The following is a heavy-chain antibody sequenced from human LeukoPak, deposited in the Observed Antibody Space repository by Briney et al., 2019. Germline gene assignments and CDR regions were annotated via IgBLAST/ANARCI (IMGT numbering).Heavy chain of an antibody. V-gene: IGHV4-59*01. CDR1: GGSSRSSP. CDR3: AKAAGYSTIYWFDP. D-gene: IGHD6-13*01. J-gene: IGHJ5*02. CDR2: IYYSGTS. Sequence: PSETLSLTRTVSGGSSRSSPWSWIRQPPGKGLEFIGYIYYSGTSNYNPSLKSRVTMSVDTSNNQFSLKLNSVTAADTAVYYCAKAAGYSTIYWFDPWGQGTLVTVSS.